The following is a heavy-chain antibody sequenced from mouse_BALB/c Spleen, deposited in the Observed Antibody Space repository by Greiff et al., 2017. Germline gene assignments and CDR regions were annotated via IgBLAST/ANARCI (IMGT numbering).Heavy chain of an antibody. J-gene: IGHJ3*01. V-gene: IGHV2-9-2*01. Sequence: QVQLKESGPGLVAPSQSLSITCTVSGFSLTSYDISWIRQPPGKGLEWLGVIWTGGGTNYNSAFMSRLSISKDNSKSQVFLKMNSLQTDDTAIYYCVSSYDGYSPRFAYWGQGTLVTVSA. D-gene: IGHD2-3*01. CDR2: IWTGGGT. CDR3: VSSYDGYSPRFAY. CDR1: GFSLTSYD.